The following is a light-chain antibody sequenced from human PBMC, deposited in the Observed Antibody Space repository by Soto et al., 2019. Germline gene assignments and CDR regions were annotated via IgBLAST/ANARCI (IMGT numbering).Light chain of an antibody. CDR3: QQHSNWGLT. Sequence: EIVLTQSPATLSLSPGEGATLSCRASQSVSSYLAWYQQKPGQAPRLLIDDASNRATGIPARFRGSGSGTDFTLTISSLEPEDFAVYYCQQHSNWGLTFGGGTKVDIK. CDR1: QSVSSY. J-gene: IGKJ4*01. CDR2: DAS. V-gene: IGKV3-11*01.